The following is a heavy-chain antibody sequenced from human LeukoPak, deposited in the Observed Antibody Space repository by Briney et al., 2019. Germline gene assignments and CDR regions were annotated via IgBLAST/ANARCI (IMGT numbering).Heavy chain of an antibody. V-gene: IGHV1-46*01. CDR1: GYTFSGFH. CDR2: IYSSGGGT. J-gene: IGHJ4*02. CDR3: ARDSNTWAFDY. Sequence: ASVKVSCKASGYTFSGFHIHWVRQAPGQGLEGMGIIYSSGGGTSYAQKFQGRVTVTRDTSTSTTYMELSGLRSEDTAVYYCARDSNTWAFDYWGQGTLVTVSS. D-gene: IGHD6-13*01.